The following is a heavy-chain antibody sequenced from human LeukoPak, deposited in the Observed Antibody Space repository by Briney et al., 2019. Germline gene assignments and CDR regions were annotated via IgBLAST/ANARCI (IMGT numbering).Heavy chain of an antibody. V-gene: IGHV3-53*01. CDR3: ARDAPQVTAAGVLAS. D-gene: IGHD6-13*01. J-gene: IGHJ5*02. Sequence: GGSLRLSCAASGFTVSGNYMSWGRQAPGKGVEWVSVMYSRGATSYAKSARGRFTFSRAISKNTLYLQMNGLRTEDTAMYYCARDAPQVTAAGVLASWGEGTLVIVSS. CDR1: GFTVSGNY. CDR2: MYSRGAT.